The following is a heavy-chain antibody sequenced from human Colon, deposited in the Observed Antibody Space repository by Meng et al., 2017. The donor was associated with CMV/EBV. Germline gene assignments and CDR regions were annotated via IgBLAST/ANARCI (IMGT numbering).Heavy chain of an antibody. CDR2: MNPNSGNT. CDR3: ARENSGYDNRRGFDY. V-gene: IGHV1-8*02. Sequence: QVQLVQSGVEVKKPGTSVNLSCKASGYTFTGYWMHWVRQAPGQGLEWMGWMNPNSGNTGYAQKFQGRVTMTRNTSISTAYMELSGLRSEDTAVYYCARENSGYDNRRGFDYWGQGTLVTVSS. D-gene: IGHD5-12*01. J-gene: IGHJ4*02. CDR1: GYTFTGYW.